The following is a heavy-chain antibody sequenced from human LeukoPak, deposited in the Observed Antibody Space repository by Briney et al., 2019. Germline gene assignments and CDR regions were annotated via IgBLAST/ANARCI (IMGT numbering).Heavy chain of an antibody. CDR1: GYTFTSYG. CDR3: ARDGTHGHFDWLLHH. D-gene: IGHD3-9*01. V-gene: IGHV1-3*01. CDR2: INAGNGNT. Sequence: GASVKVSCKASGYTFTSYGTHWVRQAPGQRLEWMGWINAGNGNTKYAQKFQGRVAITRDTSASTAYMELSSLRSEDTAVYYCARDGTHGHFDWLLHHWGQGTLVTVSS. J-gene: IGHJ4*02.